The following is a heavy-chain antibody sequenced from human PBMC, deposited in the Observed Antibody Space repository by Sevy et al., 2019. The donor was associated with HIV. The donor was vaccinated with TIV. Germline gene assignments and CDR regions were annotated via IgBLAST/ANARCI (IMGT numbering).Heavy chain of an antibody. D-gene: IGHD1-26*01. V-gene: IGHV3-30-3*01. CDR1: GLTFRSHA. CDR2: ISYDGAVM. J-gene: IGHJ3*01. CDR3: ARESGYSAKNDAFAF. Sequence: GGSLRLSCAASGLTFRSHAMHWVRQAPGKGLEWVTVISYDGAVMYYGESVKGRFTVSRDNSKNTLYLQMNSLSHDDTAVYYCARESGYSAKNDAFAFWGQGTMVTVSS.